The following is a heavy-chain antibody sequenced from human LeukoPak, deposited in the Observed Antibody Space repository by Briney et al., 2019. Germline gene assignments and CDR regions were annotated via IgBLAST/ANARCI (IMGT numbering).Heavy chain of an antibody. CDR1: GFIFSNYA. CDR2: ITGRGDET. V-gene: IGHV3-23*01. CDR3: AKGAAAGLVDWFDP. Sequence: PGGSLRLSCAASGFIFSNYALMWVRQAPGKGLEWVSSITGRGDETFYADSVKGRFSLSRDNSKNMLYLQMYSLGAEDTAIYYRAKGAAAGLVDWFDPWGQGTLVTVSS. D-gene: IGHD6-13*01. J-gene: IGHJ5*02.